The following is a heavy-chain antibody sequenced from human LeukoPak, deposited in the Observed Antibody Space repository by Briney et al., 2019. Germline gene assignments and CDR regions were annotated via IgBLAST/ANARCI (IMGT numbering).Heavy chain of an antibody. V-gene: IGHV3-30*04. CDR2: ITFDGSKK. J-gene: IGHJ4*02. CDR3: ARGDYGDFY. D-gene: IGHD4-17*01. CDR1: GFIFNSYA. Sequence: GGSLRLSCAASGFIFNSYAMQWVRQAPGKGLEWVAAITFDGSKKYYADSVRGRFSIPRDNSKTLFLQIDSLRAEDTAVYYCARGDYGDFYWGQGTLVTVSS.